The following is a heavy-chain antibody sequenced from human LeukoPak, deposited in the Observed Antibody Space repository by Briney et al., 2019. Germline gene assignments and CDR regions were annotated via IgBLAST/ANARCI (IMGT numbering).Heavy chain of an antibody. CDR2: ISSSSSYI. CDR3: AKFIAAPFYFDY. D-gene: IGHD6-13*01. CDR1: GFTFSSYW. J-gene: IGHJ4*02. V-gene: IGHV3-21*01. Sequence: SGGSLRLSCAASGFTFSSYWMSWVRQAPGKGLEWVSSISSSSSYIYYADSVKGRFTISRDNAKNSLYLQMNSLRAEDTAVYYCAKFIAAPFYFDYWGQGTLVTVSS.